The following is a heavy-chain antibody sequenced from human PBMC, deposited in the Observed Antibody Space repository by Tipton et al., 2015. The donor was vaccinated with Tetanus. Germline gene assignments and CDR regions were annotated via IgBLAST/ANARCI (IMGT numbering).Heavy chain of an antibody. J-gene: IGHJ5*02. D-gene: IGHD2-21*01. CDR3: SGVDKRMVVVATNWFDP. CDR1: GYPFTSYY. V-gene: IGHV1-2*02. Sequence: QLVQSGAEVKRPGASVKLSCKASGYPFTSYYLHWVRQAPGQGLEWMGWINPYTGGTTLPRKFQGRVTMTREKSASTAYMDLSSLRTDDTAVYYCSGVDKRMVVVATNWFDPWGQGTLVTVS. CDR2: INPYTGGT.